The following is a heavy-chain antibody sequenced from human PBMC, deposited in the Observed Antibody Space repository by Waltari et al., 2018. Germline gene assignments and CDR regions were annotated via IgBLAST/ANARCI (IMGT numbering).Heavy chain of an antibody. CDR1: GFTFSLYV. Sequence: EVRLLESGGGLVQPGGSLRLSCAAAGFTFSLYVMTRVRQAPGKGLEWVSTISGSGGRTYYADSVKGRFTISRDNGKNMLHLQMKSLRAEDTAVYYCAKNRHYDYTNDAFDIWGQGTMVTVSS. CDR3: AKNRHYDYTNDAFDI. D-gene: IGHD3-16*01. V-gene: IGHV3-23*01. CDR2: ISGSGGRT. J-gene: IGHJ3*02.